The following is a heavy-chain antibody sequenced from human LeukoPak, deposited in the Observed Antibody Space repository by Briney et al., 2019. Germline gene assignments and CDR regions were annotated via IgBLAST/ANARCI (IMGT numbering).Heavy chain of an antibody. CDR2: ISGSGGST. Sequence: QSGGSLRLSCAASGFTFSSYAMSWVRQAPGKGLEWDSAISGSGGSTYYADSVKGRFTISRDNSKNTLYLQMNSLRAEDTAVYYCAKGLRFLEWLFRFDPWGQGTLVTVSS. CDR3: AKGLRFLEWLFRFDP. V-gene: IGHV3-23*01. J-gene: IGHJ5*02. D-gene: IGHD3-3*01. CDR1: GFTFSSYA.